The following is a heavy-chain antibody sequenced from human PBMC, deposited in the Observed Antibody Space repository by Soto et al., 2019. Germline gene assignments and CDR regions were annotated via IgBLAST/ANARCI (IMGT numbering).Heavy chain of an antibody. CDR1: GYTFTTYG. V-gene: IGHV1-18*01. D-gene: IGHD3-10*01. J-gene: IGHJ4*02. CDR2: ISAYNGNT. Sequence: QVQLEQSGAEVKKPGASVKVSCKASGYTFTTYGITWVRQAPGQGLEWMGWISAYNGNTNYAQKLQGRVTMTTDTSTSTAYMELRSLRSDDTAVYYCARERSYGSGSYLDDYWGQGTLVTVSS. CDR3: ARERSYGSGSYLDDY.